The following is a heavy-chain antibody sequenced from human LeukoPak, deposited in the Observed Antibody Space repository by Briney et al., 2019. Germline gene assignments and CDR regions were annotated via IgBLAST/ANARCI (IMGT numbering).Heavy chain of an antibody. Sequence: GGSLRLSCAASGFIFSTYGMHWVRQAPGKGLEWVAFIQFDGTDEHYADSVKGRFTISRDNSKNTLYLQMNSLRAEDTSVYYCAEDQKLQPFHYWGQGTLVTVSS. CDR2: IQFDGTDE. J-gene: IGHJ4*02. CDR3: AEDQKLQPFHY. V-gene: IGHV3-30*02. D-gene: IGHD1-1*01. CDR1: GFIFSTYG.